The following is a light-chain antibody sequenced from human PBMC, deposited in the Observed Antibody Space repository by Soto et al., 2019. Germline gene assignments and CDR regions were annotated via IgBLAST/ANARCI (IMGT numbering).Light chain of an antibody. V-gene: IGKV3-11*01. J-gene: IGKJ1*01. CDR3: QQRSKWRT. CDR1: QSVSSY. CDR2: DAS. Sequence: EIVLAQSPATLSLSPGERATLCCRSSQSVSSYLAWYQQKPGQAPRLLIYDASKRATGIPARFSGSGFGTDYTLTISSLEPEDFAVYYCQQRSKWRTFGQGTKVDIK.